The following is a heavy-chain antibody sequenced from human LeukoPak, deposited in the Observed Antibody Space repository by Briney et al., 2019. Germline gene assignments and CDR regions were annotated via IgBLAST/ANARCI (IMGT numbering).Heavy chain of an antibody. CDR1: GYSISSGYY. D-gene: IGHD3-22*01. J-gene: IGHJ4*02. CDR3: ASRHFYDSSGYWD. V-gene: IGHV4-38-2*02. Sequence: PSETLSLTCTVSGYSISSGYYWGWIRQPPGKGLEWIGSIYHSGRTFYNPSLKSRVTISVDTSKNQFSLKLSSVTAADTAVYYCASRHFYDSSGYWDWGQGTLVTVSS. CDR2: IYHSGRT.